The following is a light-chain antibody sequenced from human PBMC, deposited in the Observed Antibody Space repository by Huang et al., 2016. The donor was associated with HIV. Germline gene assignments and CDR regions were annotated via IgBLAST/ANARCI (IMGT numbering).Light chain of an antibody. CDR2: LGS. V-gene: IGKV2-28*01. CDR3: MQALQTPYT. CDR1: QSLLHSNGYNY. J-gene: IGKJ2*01. Sequence: DIVMTQSPLSLTVTHGEPSSISCRSSQSLLHSNGYNYLDWYLQKPGQSPQLLIYLGSNRASGVPDRFSGSGSGTDFTLKISRVWAEDVGVYYCMQALQTPYTFGQGTKLEIK.